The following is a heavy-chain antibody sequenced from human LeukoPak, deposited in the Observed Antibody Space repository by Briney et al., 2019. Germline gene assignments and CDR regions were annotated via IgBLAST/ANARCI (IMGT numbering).Heavy chain of an antibody. J-gene: IGHJ6*02. CDR3: ARDVGRAYGSGSYYNGPAYYYYYGMDV. V-gene: IGHV1-69*04. CDR1: GGTFSSYA. CDR2: IIPIPGIA. D-gene: IGHD3-10*01. Sequence: SVKVSCKASGGTFSSYAISWVRQAPGQGLEWMGRIIPIPGIANYAQKFQGRVTITADKSTSTAYMELRSLRSDDTAVYYCARDVGRAYGSGSYYNGPAYYYYYGMDVWGQGTTVTVSS.